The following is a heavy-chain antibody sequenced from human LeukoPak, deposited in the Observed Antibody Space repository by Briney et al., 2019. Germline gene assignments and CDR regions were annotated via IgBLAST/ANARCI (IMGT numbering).Heavy chain of an antibody. J-gene: IGHJ4*02. CDR2: ISSSSTYI. D-gene: IGHD4-23*01. CDR1: GFSFNSYS. CDR3: ARPDYGGIDY. V-gene: IGHV3-21*01. Sequence: GGSLRLSCAASGFSFNSYSMNWVRQAPGKGLEWVSSISSSSTYIYYADSVKGRFTISRDNAKNSPYLQMNSLRAEDTAVYYCARPDYGGIDYWGQGTLVTVSS.